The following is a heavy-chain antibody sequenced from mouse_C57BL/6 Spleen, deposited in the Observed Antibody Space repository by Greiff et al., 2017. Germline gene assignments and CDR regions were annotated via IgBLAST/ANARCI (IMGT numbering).Heavy chain of an antibody. V-gene: IGHV1-61*01. Sequence: QVQLKQPGAELVRPGSSVKLSCKASGYTFTSYWMDWVKQRPGQGLEWIGNIYPSDSETHYNQKFKDKATLTVDKSSSTAYMQLSSLTSEDSAVYYWERRGQLRPVFDYWGQGTTLTVSS. CDR3: ERRGQLRPVFDY. D-gene: IGHD3-2*02. J-gene: IGHJ2*01. CDR1: GYTFTSYW. CDR2: IYPSDSET.